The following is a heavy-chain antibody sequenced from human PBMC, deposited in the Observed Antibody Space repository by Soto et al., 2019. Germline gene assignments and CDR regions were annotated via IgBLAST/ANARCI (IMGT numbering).Heavy chain of an antibody. CDR2: IDGDGSVT. J-gene: IGHJ2*01. Sequence: TGGSLRLSCAASGFTFSSYWMHWVRQAPGKGLVWVSQIDGDGSVTTYADSVKGRFTISRDNAKNSLYLQMNSLRDEDTAVYYCARPGYYFDSSGHYPSGVYWYFDLWGRGTLVTVS. CDR3: ARPGYYFDSSGHYPSGVYWYFDL. CDR1: GFTFSSYW. D-gene: IGHD3-22*01. V-gene: IGHV3-74*01.